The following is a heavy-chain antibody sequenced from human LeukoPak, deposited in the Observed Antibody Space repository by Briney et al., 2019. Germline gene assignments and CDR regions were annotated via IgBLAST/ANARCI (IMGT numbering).Heavy chain of an antibody. D-gene: IGHD6-19*01. V-gene: IGHV4-39*01. Sequence: LETLSLTCTVSGGSLSSSIYYWGWLRQPPGKGLEWIGSIFYSGSTYCNPSLKSRVTISVDTSKNQFSLKLSSVTAADTAVYYCARPYSSGWQPFDYWGQGALVTVSS. CDR1: GGSLSSSIYY. CDR2: IFYSGST. CDR3: ARPYSSGWQPFDY. J-gene: IGHJ4*02.